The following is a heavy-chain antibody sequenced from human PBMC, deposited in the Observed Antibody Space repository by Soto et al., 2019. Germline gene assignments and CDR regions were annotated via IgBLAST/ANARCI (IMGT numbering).Heavy chain of an antibody. J-gene: IGHJ4*02. CDR1: GYSISSGSY. CDR2: IYHGGTT. CDR3: AGETPLHPDYGGNPFSDY. Sequence: PSETLSLTCTVSGYSISSGSYWAWIRQPPGKGPEWIASIYHGGTTFYNPSLKSRITISVDTSNNQFSLKLTSVTAEDTAVYYCAGETPLHPDYGGNPFSDYWGQGTLVTVSS. V-gene: IGHV4-38-2*02. D-gene: IGHD4-17*01.